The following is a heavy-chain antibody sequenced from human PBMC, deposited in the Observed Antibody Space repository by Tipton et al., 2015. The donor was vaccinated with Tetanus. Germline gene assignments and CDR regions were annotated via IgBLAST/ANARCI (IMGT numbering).Heavy chain of an antibody. CDR1: GASISNSSSY. D-gene: IGHD3-22*01. CDR2: IYFSGST. V-gene: IGHV4-39*01. J-gene: IGHJ4*02. CDR3: AKLFRVRARGITMVVVVPPGYFDY. Sequence: TLSLTCTVSGASISNSSSYWGWIRQSPGKGLEWIGNIYFSGSTYYNPSPKSRVTISVDTSKNQFSLRLNSVTAADTAVYYCAKLFRVRARGITMVVVVPPGYFDYWGQGTLVTVSS.